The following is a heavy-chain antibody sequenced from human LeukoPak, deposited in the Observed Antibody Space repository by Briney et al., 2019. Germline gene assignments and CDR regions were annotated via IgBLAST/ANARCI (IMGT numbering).Heavy chain of an antibody. CDR2: IIPIFGTA. Sequence: GSSVKVSCKASGGTFSSYAINWVRQAPGQGLEWMGGIIPIFGTANYAQKFQGRVTITADESTSTAYMELSRLRSDDTAVYYCARLGYCSSTSCYHYYYYMDVWGKGTTVTVSS. J-gene: IGHJ6*03. V-gene: IGHV1-69*01. CDR1: GGTFSSYA. D-gene: IGHD2-2*01. CDR3: ARLGYCSSTSCYHYYYYMDV.